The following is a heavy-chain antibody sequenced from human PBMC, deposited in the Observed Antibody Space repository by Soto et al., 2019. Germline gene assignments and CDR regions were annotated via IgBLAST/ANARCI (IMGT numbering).Heavy chain of an antibody. CDR1: GGSISSNY. D-gene: IGHD6-13*01. J-gene: IGHJ4*02. V-gene: IGHV4-59*01. Sequence: SETLSLTCTVSGGSISSNYWTWIRQPPGKGLEWIGYVYNSGSTNYNPSLKSRVTISEGTSKSQFSLKVNSMTAADTAVYSCARYRREAVAGYTLDNWGQGILVTVSS. CDR2: VYNSGST. CDR3: ARYRREAVAGYTLDN.